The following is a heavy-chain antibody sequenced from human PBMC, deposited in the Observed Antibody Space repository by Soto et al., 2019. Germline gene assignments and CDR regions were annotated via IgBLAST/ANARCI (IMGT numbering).Heavy chain of an antibody. J-gene: IGHJ1*01. CDR3: AKCSASNCRKEYFQY. CDR2: ISGSGGST. CDR1: GFTFGNYA. V-gene: IGHV3-23*01. Sequence: EVQLLESGGGLVQPGGSLRLCCAASGFTFGNYAMTWVRQAPGKGLEGVSTISGSGGSTYYADSVKGRFTISRDNSKSIMYLQMNALRAEDTAVYYCAKCSASNCRKEYFQYGGQGTLVTVSS. D-gene: IGHD2-15*01.